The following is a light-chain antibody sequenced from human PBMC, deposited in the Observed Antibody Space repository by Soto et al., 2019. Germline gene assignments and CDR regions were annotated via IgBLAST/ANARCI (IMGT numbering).Light chain of an antibody. V-gene: IGLV2-23*01. CDR1: SSTVGGFNV. J-gene: IGLJ1*01. CDR2: EGI. Sequence: SVLTQPASVSGSPGQSITISSPGTSSTVGGFNVVSWYQQHPGKALKVIIYEGIKRPSGVSNRFSGSNSGSTASLTISGLQAEDEADYYCCSYVGATTYVFGTGTKVTVL. CDR3: CSYVGATTYV.